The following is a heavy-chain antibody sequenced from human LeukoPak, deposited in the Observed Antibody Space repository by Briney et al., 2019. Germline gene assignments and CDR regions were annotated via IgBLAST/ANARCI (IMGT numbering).Heavy chain of an antibody. V-gene: IGHV1-18*04. CDR2: ISAYNGNT. CDR1: GYTFTSYG. J-gene: IGHJ4*02. D-gene: IGHD6-6*01. Sequence: ASVKVSCKASGYTFTSYGIGWVRQAPGQGLEWMGWISAYNGNTNYAQKLQGRVTMTTDTSTSTAYMELRSLRSDDTAVYYCARERSSWSSGYFDYWGQGTLVTVSS. CDR3: ARERSSWSSGYFDY.